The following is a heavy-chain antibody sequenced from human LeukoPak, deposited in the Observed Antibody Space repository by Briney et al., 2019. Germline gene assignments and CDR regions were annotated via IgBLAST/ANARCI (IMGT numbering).Heavy chain of an antibody. J-gene: IGHJ6*02. V-gene: IGHV4-59*01. CDR1: GGSIKNYY. Sequence: SETLSLTCTLSGGSIKNYYWSWIRQPLGKGLEWIGYVYYTGTTSYNPSLKSRVTISVETSKNQFSLTLDSVTAADTAVYHCARQSDPYYHYGLDFWGQGTTVIVSS. CDR2: VYYTGTT. CDR3: ARQSDPYYHYGLDF.